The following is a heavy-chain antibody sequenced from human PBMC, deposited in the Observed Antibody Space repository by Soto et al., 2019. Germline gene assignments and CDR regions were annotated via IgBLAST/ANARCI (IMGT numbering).Heavy chain of an antibody. J-gene: IGHJ3*02. CDR3: ARDPYYYGSGDRGGDAFDT. D-gene: IGHD3-10*01. CDR2: IIPYNGIT. V-gene: IGHV1-18*01. Sequence: ASVKVSCKASGGTFSSYTISWVRQAPGQGLEWMGRIIPYNGITNYAQKLQGRVTMTTDTSTSTAYMELRSLRSDDTAVYYCARDPYYYGSGDRGGDAFDTWGQGTMVTVSS. CDR1: GGTFSSYT.